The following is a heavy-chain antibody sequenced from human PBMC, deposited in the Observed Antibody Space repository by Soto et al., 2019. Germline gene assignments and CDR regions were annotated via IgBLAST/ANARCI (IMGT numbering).Heavy chain of an antibody. CDR3: ARGDYGDYRGI. J-gene: IGHJ4*02. Sequence: ASVKVCCKASGYTFTSYYMHWVRQAPGQGLEWMGIINPSGGSTSYAQKFQGRVTMTTDTSTSTVYMELRSLRSDDTAVYYCARGDYGDYRGIWGQGTLVTVSS. V-gene: IGHV1-46*01. CDR1: GYTFTSYY. CDR2: INPSGGST. D-gene: IGHD4-17*01.